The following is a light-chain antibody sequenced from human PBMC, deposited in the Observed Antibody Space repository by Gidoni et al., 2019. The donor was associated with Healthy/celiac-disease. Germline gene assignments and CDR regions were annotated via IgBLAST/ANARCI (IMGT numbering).Light chain of an antibody. CDR3: AAWDDSLSGWV. CDR1: SSNIGSNY. CDR2: RNN. Sequence: QSVLTQPPSASGTPGQVVTISCSGSSSNIGSNYVYWYHQLPGTAPKLLIYRNNQRPSGVPDRFSGSKSGTSASLAISGLRSEDEADYYCAAWDDSLSGWVFGGGTKLTVL. J-gene: IGLJ3*02. V-gene: IGLV1-47*01.